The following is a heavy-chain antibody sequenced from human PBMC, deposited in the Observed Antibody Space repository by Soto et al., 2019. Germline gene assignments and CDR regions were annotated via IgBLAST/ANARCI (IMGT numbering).Heavy chain of an antibody. D-gene: IGHD2-15*01. V-gene: IGHV3-30*18. J-gene: IGHJ4*02. Sequence: QVRLVESGGGVVQPGRSLRLSCAASGFTFSHYAMHWVRQAPGKGLEWVALMSYDGSNEYYADSVKGRFTISRDNSKNTLYLQMNSLRAEDMAVYYCAKDGSHNFDYWGQGTLVTVSS. CDR3: AKDGSHNFDY. CDR2: MSYDGSNE. CDR1: GFTFSHYA.